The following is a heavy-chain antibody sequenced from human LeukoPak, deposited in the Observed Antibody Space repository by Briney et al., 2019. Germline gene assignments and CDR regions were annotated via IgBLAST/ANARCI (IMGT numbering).Heavy chain of an antibody. CDR1: GFTFSSNW. J-gene: IGHJ3*02. CDR3: ARAHLWDLNAFDI. D-gene: IGHD1-26*01. V-gene: IGHV3-7*02. CDR2: IKQDGSEN. Sequence: WGSLRLSCAASGFTFSSNWLSWVRHALQKGLGWVANIKQDGSENHYLVSVNARFTTPRDNAKGSLYLQMNSLRAEDTDVYYCARAHLWDLNAFDIWGQGTMVTVSS.